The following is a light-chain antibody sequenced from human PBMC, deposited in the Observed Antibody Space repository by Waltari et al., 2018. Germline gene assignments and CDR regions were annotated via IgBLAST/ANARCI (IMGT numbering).Light chain of an antibody. CDR2: TAS. J-gene: IGKJ4*01. V-gene: IGKV1-6*01. CDR1: QDISND. Sequence: IQMTQSPSSLSASVGDTVTITCRASQDISNDLGWYQQRPGKAPKLLIYTASSLQSGVPSRFSGSGSGTNFTLTISSLQPEDFATYYCLQDNNYPLTFGGGTRVEIK. CDR3: LQDNNYPLT.